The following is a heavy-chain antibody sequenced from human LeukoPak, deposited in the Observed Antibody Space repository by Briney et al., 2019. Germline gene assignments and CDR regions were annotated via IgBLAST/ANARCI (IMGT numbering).Heavy chain of an antibody. J-gene: IGHJ4*02. D-gene: IGHD3-10*01. CDR2: IYYSGST. Sequence: SETLSLTCTVSGGSISSGTYYWSWIRQHPGKGLEWIGYIYYSGSTYYNPSPKSRVTVSVDTSNQFSLKLNSVTAADTAVYYCARGWFGDLLYQLDYWGQGTLVTVSS. CDR3: ARGWFGDLLYQLDY. CDR1: GGSISSGTYY. V-gene: IGHV4-31*03.